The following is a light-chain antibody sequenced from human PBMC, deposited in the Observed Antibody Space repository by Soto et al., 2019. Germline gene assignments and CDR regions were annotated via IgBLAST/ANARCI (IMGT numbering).Light chain of an antibody. CDR2: GAS. CDR3: QQSYTTPWT. V-gene: IGKV1-39*01. J-gene: IGKJ1*01. Sequence: DIQMTQSPSSLSASVGGRVTIRCRASETIKVYLNWYQHKPGKAPNLLIFGASNLRGGVPSRFTGSGSGTDFTLTIDRLQPEDFATYYYQQSYTTPWTFGLGTKVEIK. CDR1: ETIKVY.